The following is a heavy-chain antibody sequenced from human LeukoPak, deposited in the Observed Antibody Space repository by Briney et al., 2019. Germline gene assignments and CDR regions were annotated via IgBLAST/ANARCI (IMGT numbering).Heavy chain of an antibody. CDR3: ARGEDGDYYFQH. CDR1: GGSFSGYF. J-gene: IGHJ1*01. V-gene: IGHV4-34*01. Sequence: PSETLSLTCAVSGGSFSGYFWTWIRQPPGKGLEWIGEVNHSGSTNYNPSLKGRVTISVDTSKNQFSLKLSSVTAADTAVYYCARGEDGDYYFQHWGQGTLVTVSS. D-gene: IGHD4-17*01. CDR2: VNHSGST.